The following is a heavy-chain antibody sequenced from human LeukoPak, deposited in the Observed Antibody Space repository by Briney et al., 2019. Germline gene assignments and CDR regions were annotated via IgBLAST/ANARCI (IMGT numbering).Heavy chain of an antibody. V-gene: IGHV3-74*01. D-gene: IGHD3-9*01. CDR3: IRSNDWPDY. Sequence: PGGSLRLSCEVSRFTVSSHWMHWVRQAPGKGLVWVSRINHDGSDTIYADSVKGRFTISRDNAKNTVYLQMNSLRAEDTAVYYCIRSNDWPDYWGLGTLVTVSS. J-gene: IGHJ4*02. CDR1: RFTVSSHW. CDR2: INHDGSDT.